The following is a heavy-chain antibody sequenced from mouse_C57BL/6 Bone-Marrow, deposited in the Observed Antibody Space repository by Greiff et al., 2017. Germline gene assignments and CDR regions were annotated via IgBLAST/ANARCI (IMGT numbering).Heavy chain of an antibody. CDR1: GYTFTSYT. J-gene: IGHJ3*01. CDR2: INPSSGYT. D-gene: IGHD2-4*01. V-gene: IGHV1-4*01. CDR3: AKRRLYYDDAWFSY. Sequence: VQLPQSGAELARPGASVKISCQASGYTFTSYTMHWVKQRPGQGLEWIGYINPSSGYTKYNQKFKDKATLTADKSSSPAYMQLSSLTSEDSAVYYCAKRRLYYDDAWFSYGGQGTLVTVSA.